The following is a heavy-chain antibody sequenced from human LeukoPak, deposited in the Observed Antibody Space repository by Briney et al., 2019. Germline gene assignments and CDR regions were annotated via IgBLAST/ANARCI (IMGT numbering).Heavy chain of an antibody. Sequence: GGSLRLSCAASGFAFSSYAMSWVRQAPGKGLEWVSAISGSGGSTYYADSVKGRFTISRDNSKNTLYLQMNSLRAEDTAVYYCAKCIVGAHDSFDYWGQGTLVTVSS. J-gene: IGHJ4*02. D-gene: IGHD1-26*01. V-gene: IGHV3-23*01. CDR2: ISGSGGST. CDR1: GFAFSSYA. CDR3: AKCIVGAHDSFDY.